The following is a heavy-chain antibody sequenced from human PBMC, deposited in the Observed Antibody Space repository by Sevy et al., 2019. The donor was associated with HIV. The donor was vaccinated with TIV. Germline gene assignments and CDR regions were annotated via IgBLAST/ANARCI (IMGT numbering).Heavy chain of an antibody. V-gene: IGHV3-20*04. J-gene: IGHJ4*02. Sequence: GGSLRLSCAASGFTFDDYGMSWVRQAPGKGLEWVSGINWNGGSTGYADSVKGRFTISRDNAKNSLYLQMNSLRAEDTALYYCARVPPYCSSTSCWGPFDYWGQGTLVTVSS. D-gene: IGHD2-2*01. CDR1: GFTFDDYG. CDR3: ARVPPYCSSTSCWGPFDY. CDR2: INWNGGST.